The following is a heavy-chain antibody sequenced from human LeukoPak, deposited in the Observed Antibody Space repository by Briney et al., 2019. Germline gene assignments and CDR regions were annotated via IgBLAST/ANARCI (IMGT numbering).Heavy chain of an antibody. CDR3: AKSGYNRFDY. D-gene: IGHD5-24*01. CDR2: ISGSGSGGIT. Sequence: PGGSLRLSCAASGFTFSSSGMSWVRQAPGKGLEWVSNISGSGSGGITYYADSVKGRFTIARDNSKNTLYLQMNSLRAEDTAVYYCAKSGYNRFDYWGQGTLVTVSS. CDR1: GFTFSSSG. J-gene: IGHJ4*02. V-gene: IGHV3-23*01.